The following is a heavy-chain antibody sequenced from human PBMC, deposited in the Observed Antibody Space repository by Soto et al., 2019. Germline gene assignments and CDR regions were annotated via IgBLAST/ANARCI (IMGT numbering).Heavy chain of an antibody. CDR1: GFTFSSYA. D-gene: IGHD3-3*01. CDR2: ISGSGGST. V-gene: IGHV3-23*01. Sequence: GGSMRLSCAASGFTFSSYAVSWVRQAPGKGLEWVSAISGSGGSTYYADSVKGRFTISRDNSKNTLYLQMNSLRAEDTAVYYCATSLGPGLRFLEWLPAYYFDYWGQGTLVTVSS. CDR3: ATSLGPGLRFLEWLPAYYFDY. J-gene: IGHJ4*02.